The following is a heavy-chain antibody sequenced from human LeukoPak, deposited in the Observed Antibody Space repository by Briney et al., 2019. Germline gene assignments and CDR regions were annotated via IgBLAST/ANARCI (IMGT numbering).Heavy chain of an antibody. V-gene: IGHV3-23*01. D-gene: IGHD1-26*01. Sequence: GGSLRLSCAASGSTFSSYAMSWVRQDPGEGLEWVSAISGSGGSTDYADSVKGRFTISRDNSQNTLYLQMNSLKAEDTAVYYCAKEAGHSVSYWETFDYWGQGTLVTVSS. J-gene: IGHJ4*02. CDR3: AKEAGHSVSYWETFDY. CDR2: ISGSGGST. CDR1: GSTFSSYA.